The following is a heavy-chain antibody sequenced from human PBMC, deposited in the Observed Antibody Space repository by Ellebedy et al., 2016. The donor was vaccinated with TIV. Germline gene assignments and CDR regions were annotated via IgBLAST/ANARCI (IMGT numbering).Heavy chain of an antibody. CDR3: AREELRGAFDI. CDR1: GFTFSSYA. J-gene: IGHJ3*02. Sequence: GGSLRLXXAASGFTFSSYAMHWVRQAPGKGLEWVAVISYDGSDKYYADSVKGRFTISRDNSKNTLYLQMNSLRAEDTAVYYCAREELRGAFDIWGQGTMVTVSS. CDR2: ISYDGSDK. D-gene: IGHD1-7*01. V-gene: IGHV3-30-3*01.